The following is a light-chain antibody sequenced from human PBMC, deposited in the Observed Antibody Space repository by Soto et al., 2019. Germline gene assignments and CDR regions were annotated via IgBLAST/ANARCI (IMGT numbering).Light chain of an antibody. CDR3: TSYTGDDFTFI. CDR1: SSDIGTYDY. V-gene: IGLV2-8*01. J-gene: IGLJ1*01. Sequence: QSALTQPASSSGSLGQSVTISCTGTSSDIGTYDYVSWYQQHPGRAPKLIIFEVSKRPSGVPDRFSGSKSGNTASLIVSGLQPDDEAEYHCTSYTGDDFTFIFGTGTKVTVL. CDR2: EVS.